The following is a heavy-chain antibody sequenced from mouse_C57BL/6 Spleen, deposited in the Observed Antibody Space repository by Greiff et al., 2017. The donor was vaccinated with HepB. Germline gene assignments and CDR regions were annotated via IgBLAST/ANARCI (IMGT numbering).Heavy chain of an antibody. V-gene: IGHV1-54*01. CDR3: ARGGYYAFDY. Sequence: VHLVESGAELVRPGTSVKVSCKASGYAFTNYLIEWVKQRPGQGLEWIGVINPGSGGTNYNEKFKGKATLTADKSSSTAYMQLSSLTSEDSAVYFCARGGYYAFDYWGQGTTLTVSS. D-gene: IGHD2-3*01. CDR2: INPGSGGT. CDR1: GYAFTNYL. J-gene: IGHJ2*01.